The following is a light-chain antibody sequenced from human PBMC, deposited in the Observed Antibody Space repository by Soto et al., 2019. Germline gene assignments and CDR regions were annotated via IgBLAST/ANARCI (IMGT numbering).Light chain of an antibody. V-gene: IGLV1-47*01. CDR2: RNN. CDR1: RSSVGSNT. Sequence: QSVLTQPPSASGTPGQRVTISCSGSRSSVGSNTVNWYQHLPGTAPKLLISRNNQRPSGVPDRFSGSKSGTSASLAISGLRSEDEGDYYCAAWDDSLSGHYVFGTGTKLTVL. CDR3: AAWDDSLSGHYV. J-gene: IGLJ1*01.